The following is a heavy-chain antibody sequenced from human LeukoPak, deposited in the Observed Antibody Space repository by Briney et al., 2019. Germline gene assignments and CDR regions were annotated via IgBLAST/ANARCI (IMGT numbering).Heavy chain of an antibody. CDR1: VFTFSSYA. Sequence: GGSLRLSCAASVFTFSSYAMSWVRQAPGKGLEWVSAISGSGGSTYYADSVKGRFTISRDNSKNTLYLQMNSLRAEDTAVHYCAKHDVDTVATTTFDYWGQGTLVTVSS. CDR2: ISGSGGST. J-gene: IGHJ4*02. D-gene: IGHD5-12*01. V-gene: IGHV3-23*01. CDR3: AKHDVDTVATTTFDY.